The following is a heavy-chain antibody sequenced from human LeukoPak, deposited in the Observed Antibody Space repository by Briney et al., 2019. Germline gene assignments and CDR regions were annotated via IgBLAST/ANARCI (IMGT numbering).Heavy chain of an antibody. CDR2: ISYDGSNK. CDR1: GFTFSSYG. V-gene: IGHV3-30*06. Sequence: GGSLRLSCAASGFTFSSYGMHWVRQAPSKGLEWVAVISYDGSNKYYADSVKGRFTISRDNSKNTLHLQMNSLRAEDTAVYYCARRASKERIYYYYYMDVWGKGTTVTVSS. J-gene: IGHJ6*03. CDR3: ARRASKERIYYYYYMDV. D-gene: IGHD4-11*01.